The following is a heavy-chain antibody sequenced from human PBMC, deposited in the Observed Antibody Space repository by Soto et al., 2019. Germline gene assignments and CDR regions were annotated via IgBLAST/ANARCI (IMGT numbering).Heavy chain of an antibody. CDR3: ARFCSGGSCFDWFDT. CDR2: IYYSGRT. J-gene: IGHJ5*02. D-gene: IGHD2-15*01. Sequence: QVQLQESGPGLVKPSQTLSLTCTVSSGSLTSGNYYWSWIRQHPGKGLEWIGYIYYSGRTYYNPSLKSRVTISIDTSNNQFSLKLSSVTAADTALYYCARFCSGGSCFDWFDTWGQGTLVTVS. V-gene: IGHV4-31*03. CDR1: SGSLTSGNYY.